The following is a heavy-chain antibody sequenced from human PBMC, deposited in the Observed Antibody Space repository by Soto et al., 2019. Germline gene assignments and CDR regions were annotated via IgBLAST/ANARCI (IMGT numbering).Heavy chain of an antibody. J-gene: IGHJ3*02. CDR3: ARLNLGGKNMAPRAFEI. D-gene: IGHD5-12*01. V-gene: IGHV5-10-1*01. CDR1: GYSFTSYR. Sequence: GESLKISCKGSGYSFTSYRISWVRQMPGKGLEWMGRIDPSDSYTNYSPSFQGHVTISADKSISTAYLQWSSLKASDTAMYYCARLNLGGKNMAPRAFEIWGQGRMVTV. CDR2: IDPSDSYT.